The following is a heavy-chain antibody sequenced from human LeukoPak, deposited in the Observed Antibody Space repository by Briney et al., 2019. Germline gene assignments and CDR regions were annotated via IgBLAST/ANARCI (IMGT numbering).Heavy chain of an antibody. CDR2: IYYSGST. J-gene: IGHJ4*02. CDR1: GGSISSSSYY. Sequence: SETLSLTCTVSGGSISSSSYYWSWIRQPPGKGLEWIGYIYYSGSTNYNPSLNSRVTISIDTSKNQFSLKLTSVTAADTAVYYCARAGGWPRYYFDNWGQGTLVTVSS. V-gene: IGHV4-61*01. CDR3: ARAGGWPRYYFDN. D-gene: IGHD5-12*01.